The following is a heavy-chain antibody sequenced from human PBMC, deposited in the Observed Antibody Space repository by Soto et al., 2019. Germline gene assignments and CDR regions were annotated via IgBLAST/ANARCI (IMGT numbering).Heavy chain of an antibody. D-gene: IGHD3-3*01. V-gene: IGHV3-23*01. J-gene: IGHJ6*02. CDR3: AKDSHDFWRGYSPRGGYYYGMDV. Sequence: GRSMRLSCAASGFTFSSYAMSRVRHVPGKGLEWVSAISRSGCTRYSEGSVEGRFTISRDNSKNTLYLQRNSLSAEDTAVYYCAKDSHDFWRGYSPRGGYYYGMDVWGQGTTVTVAS. CDR2: ISRSGCTR. CDR1: GFTFSSYA.